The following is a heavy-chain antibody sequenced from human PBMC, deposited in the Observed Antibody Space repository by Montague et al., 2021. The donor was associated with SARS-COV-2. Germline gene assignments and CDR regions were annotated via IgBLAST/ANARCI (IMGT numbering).Heavy chain of an antibody. CDR1: GFPFSSYS. Sequence: SLSLSCAASGFPFSSYSMNWVRQAPGKGLEWVSSISSSSSYIYYADSVKGRFTISRDNAKNSLYLQMNGLRAEDTAVYYCADLNGVGYLYWYFDLWGRGTLVTVSS. J-gene: IGHJ2*01. CDR3: ADLNGVGYLYWYFDL. CDR2: ISSSSSYI. D-gene: IGHD2-8*01. V-gene: IGHV3-21*01.